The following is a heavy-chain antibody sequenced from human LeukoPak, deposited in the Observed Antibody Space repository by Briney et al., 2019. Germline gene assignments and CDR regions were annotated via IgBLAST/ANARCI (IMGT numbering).Heavy chain of an antibody. Sequence: PGGSLRLSCAASGFTFSSYSMNWVRQAPGKGLEWVSSISSSSYIYYADSVKGRFTISRDNAKNSLYLQMNSLRAEDTAVYYCARDSRIAAAGRGDYWGQGTLVTVSS. CDR1: GFTFSSYS. CDR2: ISSSSYI. J-gene: IGHJ4*02. CDR3: ARDSRIAAAGRGDY. D-gene: IGHD6-13*01. V-gene: IGHV3-21*01.